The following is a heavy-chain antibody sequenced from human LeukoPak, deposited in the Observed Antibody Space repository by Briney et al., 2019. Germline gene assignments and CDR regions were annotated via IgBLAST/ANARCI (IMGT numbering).Heavy chain of an antibody. CDR2: IYYSGST. CDR3: ARSFGSPVTTPGFDY. Sequence: SQTLPLTCAVSGGSISSGGYSWSWIRQPPGKGLEWIGYIYYSGSTYYNPSLKSRVTISVDTSKNQFSLKLSSVTAADTAVYSCARSFGSPVTTPGFDYWGQGTLVTVSS. J-gene: IGHJ4*02. CDR1: GGSISSGGYS. D-gene: IGHD4-17*01. V-gene: IGHV4-30-4*07.